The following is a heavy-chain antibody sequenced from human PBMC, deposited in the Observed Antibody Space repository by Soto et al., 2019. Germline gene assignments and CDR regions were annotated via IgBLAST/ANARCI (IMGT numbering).Heavy chain of an antibody. CDR3: ARERVRGVRYGMDV. D-gene: IGHD3-10*01. J-gene: IGHJ6*02. V-gene: IGHV3-48*02. CDR2: ISSSSSTI. CDR1: GFTFSSYS. Sequence: GGSLRLSCAASGFTFSSYSMNWVRQAPGKGLEWVSYISSSSSTIYYADSVKGRFTISRDNAKNSLYLQMNSLRDEDTAVYYCARERVRGVRYGMDVWGQGTTVTVSS.